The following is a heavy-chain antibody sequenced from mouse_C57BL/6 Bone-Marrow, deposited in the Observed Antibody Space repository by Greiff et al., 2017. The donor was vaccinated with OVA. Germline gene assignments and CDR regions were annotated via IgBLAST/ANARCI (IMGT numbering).Heavy chain of an antibody. V-gene: IGHV1-80*01. Sequence: QVHVKQSGAELVKPGASVKISCKASGYAFSSYWMNWVKQRPGKGLEWIGQIYPGDGDTNYNGKFKGKATLTADKSSSTAYMQLSSLTSEDSAVYFCARKGGGLGAWFAYWGQGTLVTVSA. CDR3: ARKGGGLGAWFAY. CDR2: IYPGDGDT. J-gene: IGHJ3*01. CDR1: GYAFSSYW. D-gene: IGHD2-2*01.